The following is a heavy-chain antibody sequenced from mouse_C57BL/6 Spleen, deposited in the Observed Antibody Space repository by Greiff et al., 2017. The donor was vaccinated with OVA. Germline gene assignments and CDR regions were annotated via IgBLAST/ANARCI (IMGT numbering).Heavy chain of an antibody. V-gene: IGHV1-54*01. J-gene: IGHJ2*01. Sequence: QVQLQQSGAELVRPGTSVKVSCKASGYAFTNYLIEWVKQRPGQGLEWIGVINPGSGGTNYNEKFKGKATLTADKSSSTAYMQLSSLTSEDSAVYFCARDYLYYFDYWGQGTTLTVSS. CDR2: INPGSGGT. CDR3: ARDYLYYFDY. CDR1: GYAFTNYL. D-gene: IGHD5-5*01.